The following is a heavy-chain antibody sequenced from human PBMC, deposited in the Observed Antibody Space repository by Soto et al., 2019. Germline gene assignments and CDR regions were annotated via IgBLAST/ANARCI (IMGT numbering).Heavy chain of an antibody. V-gene: IGHV4-31*03. CDR1: GGSISSGGYY. J-gene: IGHJ4*02. CDR3: ARAPRIFGVYYFDY. D-gene: IGHD3-3*01. CDR2: IYYSGST. Sequence: SETLSLTCTVSGGSISSGGYYWSWIRQHPGQGLEWIGYIYYSGSTYYNPSLKSRVTISEDTSKNQFSLKLSSVTAADTAVYYCARAPRIFGVYYFDYWGQGTLVTVSS.